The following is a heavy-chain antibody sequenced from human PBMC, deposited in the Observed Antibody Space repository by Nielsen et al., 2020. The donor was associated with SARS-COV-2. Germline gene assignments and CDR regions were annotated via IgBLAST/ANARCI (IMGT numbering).Heavy chain of an antibody. CDR3: LYSSSWYNYMDV. J-gene: IGHJ6*03. V-gene: IGHV1-2*06. CDR2: INPNSGGT. CDR1: GYSFTKYA. Sequence: ASVKVSCKASGYSFTKYAMNWVRQAPGQGLEWMGRINPNSGGTNYAQKFQGRVTMTRDTSISTAYMELSRLRSDDTAVYYCLYSSSWYNYMDVWGKGTTVTVSS. D-gene: IGHD6-13*01.